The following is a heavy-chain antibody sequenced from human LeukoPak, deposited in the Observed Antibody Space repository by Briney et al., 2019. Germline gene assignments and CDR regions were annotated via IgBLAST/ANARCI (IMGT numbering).Heavy chain of an antibody. J-gene: IGHJ5*02. CDR3: AREGAFAVTPGWFDP. CDR2: IYYSGST. CDR1: GGSISSSSYY. V-gene: IGHV4-39*07. Sequence: NTSETLSLTCTVSGGSISSSSYYWGWIRQPPGKGLEWIGSIYYSGSTHYNPSLKSRVTISVDTSKNQFSLKLSSVTAADTAVYYCAREGAFAVTPGWFDPWGQGTLVTVSS. D-gene: IGHD4-17*01.